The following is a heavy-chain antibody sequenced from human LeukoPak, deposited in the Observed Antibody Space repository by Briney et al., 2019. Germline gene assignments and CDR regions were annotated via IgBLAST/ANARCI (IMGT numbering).Heavy chain of an antibody. V-gene: IGHV1-69*13. CDR3: ARGSAVAGPSAYYYYMDV. J-gene: IGHJ6*03. CDR1: GGTFSSYA. Sequence: SVKVSCKASGGTFSSYAISWVRQAPGQGLEWMGGIIPIFGTANYAQKFQGRVTITADESTSTAYMELSSLRSEDTAVYYCARGSAVAGPSAYYYYMDVWGKGTTVTISS. CDR2: IIPIFGTA. D-gene: IGHD6-19*01.